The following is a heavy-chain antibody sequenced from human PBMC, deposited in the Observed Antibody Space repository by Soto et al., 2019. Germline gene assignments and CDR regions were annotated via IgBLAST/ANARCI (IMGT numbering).Heavy chain of an antibody. D-gene: IGHD3-10*01. V-gene: IGHV3-21*01. CDR2: ISSSSSYI. CDR1: GFTFSSYS. CDR3: ARVNYGSGYYYGMDV. Sequence: GSLRLSCAASGFTFSSYSMNWVRQAPGKGLEWVSSISSSSSYIYYADSVKGRFTTSRDNAKNSLYLQMNSLRAEDTAVYYCARVNYGSGYYYGMDVWGQGTTVTVSS. J-gene: IGHJ6*02.